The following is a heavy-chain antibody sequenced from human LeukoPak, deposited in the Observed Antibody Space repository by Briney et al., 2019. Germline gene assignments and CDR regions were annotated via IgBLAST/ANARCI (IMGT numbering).Heavy chain of an antibody. CDR3: ASYCSRTSCYQDY. J-gene: IGHJ4*02. Sequence: RSGGSLRLSCAASGFIFDDYGMSWVRQAPGKGLEWVSGINWNGGSTGYTDSVKGRFTISRDNAKNSLYLQMNSLGAEDTALYYCASYCSRTSCYQDYWGQGTPVTVSS. CDR1: GFIFDDYG. V-gene: IGHV3-20*04. CDR2: INWNGGST. D-gene: IGHD2-2*01.